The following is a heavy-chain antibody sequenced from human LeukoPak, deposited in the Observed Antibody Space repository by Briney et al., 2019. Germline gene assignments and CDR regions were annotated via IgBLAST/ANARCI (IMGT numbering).Heavy chain of an antibody. D-gene: IGHD2/OR15-2a*01. CDR3: ARINSVNYYFDF. Sequence: GGSLRLSCAPSGFTFSSYWMTWVRQAPGMGLEWVANIKLDGSETYYVDSVKGRFTVSRDNAKNSLNLQMNSLGAEDTAVYYCARINSVNYYFDFWGQGTLVTVAS. V-gene: IGHV3-7*01. CDR2: IKLDGSET. J-gene: IGHJ4*02. CDR1: GFTFSSYW.